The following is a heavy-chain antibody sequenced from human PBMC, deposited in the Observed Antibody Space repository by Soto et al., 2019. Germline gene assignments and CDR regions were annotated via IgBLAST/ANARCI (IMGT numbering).Heavy chain of an antibody. CDR2: ISAGGDRT. J-gene: IGHJ4*02. V-gene: IGHV3-23*01. CDR1: GFTFSNYP. CDR3: ARRV. Sequence: EVQVSESGGGLVQPGGSLRLSCAASGFTFSNYPMNWVRQAPGKGLEWVSGISAGGDRTYYADSVKGSVTIFRDNSKNSVSLTMNSLRVEDTACYCCARRVWGQGTLVTVSS.